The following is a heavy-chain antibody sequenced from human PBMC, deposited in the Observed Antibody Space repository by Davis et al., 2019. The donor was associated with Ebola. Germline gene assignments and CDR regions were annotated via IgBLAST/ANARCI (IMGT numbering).Heavy chain of an antibody. V-gene: IGHV4-34*03. CDR2: IYHSGST. J-gene: IGHJ6*02. Sequence: GSLRLSCAVYGGSFSGYYWSWIRQPPGKGLEWIGEIYHSGSTNYNPSLKSRVTISVDKSKNQFSLKLSSVTAADTAVYYCTLEGGGCSGGSCFYYYYGMDVWGQGTTVTVSS. CDR1: GGSFSGYY. CDR3: TLEGGGCSGGSCFYYYYGMDV. D-gene: IGHD2-15*01.